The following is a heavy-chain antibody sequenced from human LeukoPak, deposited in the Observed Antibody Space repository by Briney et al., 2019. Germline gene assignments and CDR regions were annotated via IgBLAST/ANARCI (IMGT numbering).Heavy chain of an antibody. J-gene: IGHJ4*02. V-gene: IGHV1-69*04. CDR2: IIPILGIA. Sequence: SVKVSCKASGYTFTSYAISWVRQAPGQGLEWMGRIIPILGIANYAQKFQGRVTITADKSTSTAYMELSSLRSEDTAVYYCARVCYDSSGYYFHCDYWGQGTLVTVSS. D-gene: IGHD3-22*01. CDR1: GYTFTSYA. CDR3: ARVCYDSSGYYFHCDY.